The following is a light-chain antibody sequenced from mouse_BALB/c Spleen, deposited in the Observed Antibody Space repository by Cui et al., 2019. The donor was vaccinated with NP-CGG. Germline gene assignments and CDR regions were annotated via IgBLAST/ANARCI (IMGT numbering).Light chain of an antibody. CDR3: ALWYSNHWV. CDR2: GTN. CDR1: NGAVTTRNY. J-gene: IGLJ1*01. V-gene: IGLV1*01. Sequence: AVVTHASAPTTSPGQTVTLTCRSSNGAVTTRNYANWVQEKPDHLFTGLIGGTNNRAPGVPARFSGSLIGDKAALTITGAQTEDEAIYFCALWYSNHWVFGGGTKLTVL.